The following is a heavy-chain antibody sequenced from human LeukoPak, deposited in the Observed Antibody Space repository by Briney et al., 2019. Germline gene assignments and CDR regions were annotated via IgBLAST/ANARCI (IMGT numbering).Heavy chain of an antibody. CDR1: GGPITSYY. J-gene: IGHJ4*02. CDR2: IYSNENT. CDR3: ERGGTTPYYFDD. Sequence: SETLSLTCTVSGGPITSYYWSWIRQPAGKGLEWIGRIYSNENTNYNPSLKSRVTMSVDTTKTQFSLKLSSGTAADTAVYYCERGGTTPYYFDDWGQGTLVTVSS. V-gene: IGHV4-4*07. D-gene: IGHD2-15*01.